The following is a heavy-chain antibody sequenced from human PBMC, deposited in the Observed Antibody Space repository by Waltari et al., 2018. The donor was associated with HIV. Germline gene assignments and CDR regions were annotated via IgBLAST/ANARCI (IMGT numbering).Heavy chain of an antibody. CDR1: GFTFSDYY. CDR2: ISSSSSYT. D-gene: IGHD2-2*01. CDR3: ARGRYCSSTSCSSPVWDV. V-gene: IGHV3-11*05. Sequence: QLVESGGGLVKPGGSLRLSCAASGFTFSDYYMSWIRQAPGKGLEWVSYISSSSSYTNYADSVKGRFTISRDNAKNSLYLQMNSLRAEDTAVYYCARGRYCSSTSCSSPVWDVWGQGTTVTVSS. J-gene: IGHJ6*02.